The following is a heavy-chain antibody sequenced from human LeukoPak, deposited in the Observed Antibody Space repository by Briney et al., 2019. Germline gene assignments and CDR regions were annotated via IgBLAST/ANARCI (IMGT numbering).Heavy chain of an antibody. CDR1: GYTFTSYV. Sequence: ASVKVSCKASGYTFTSYVISWVRQAPGQGLDWIGWISDYNGNTNYAQKLQGRVTMTTDTSTSTAYMELRSLRSDDTAVYYCAREGVYYYDSSGYSPLDYWGQGTLVTVSS. J-gene: IGHJ4*02. D-gene: IGHD3-22*01. CDR2: ISDYNGNT. CDR3: AREGVYYYDSSGYSPLDY. V-gene: IGHV1-18*01.